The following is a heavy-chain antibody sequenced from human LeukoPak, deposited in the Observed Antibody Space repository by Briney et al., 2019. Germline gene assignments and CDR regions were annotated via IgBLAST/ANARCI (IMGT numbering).Heavy chain of an antibody. V-gene: IGHV4-59*08. CDR3: AKHEGTAGPFDS. CDR2: IHYSGRT. J-gene: IGHJ4*02. D-gene: IGHD6-13*01. Sequence: PSETLSLTCTVSGDSIRSYHWSWIRQPPGKGLEWIGHIHYSGRTNYNPSLRSRVTISVDTSKNQFSLKLTSVTAAVTAVYYCAKHEGTAGPFDSWGQGTLVTVSS. CDR1: GDSIRSYH.